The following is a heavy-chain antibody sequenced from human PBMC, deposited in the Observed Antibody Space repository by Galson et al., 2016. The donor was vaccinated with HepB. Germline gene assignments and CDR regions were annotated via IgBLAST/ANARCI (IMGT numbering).Heavy chain of an antibody. CDR2: INANSDGGTT. CDR1: GFTFLDHG. J-gene: IGHJ4*02. Sequence: SLRLSCAASGFTFLDHGMDWVRQAPGKGLEWVGRINANSDGGTTVYGAPAKGRFTILKDYSKNTLFMQMNSLKTEDTAAYYCTTEYWYYFDHWGQGILVTVSS. V-gene: IGHV3-15*07. D-gene: IGHD2-8*02. CDR3: TTEYWYYFDH.